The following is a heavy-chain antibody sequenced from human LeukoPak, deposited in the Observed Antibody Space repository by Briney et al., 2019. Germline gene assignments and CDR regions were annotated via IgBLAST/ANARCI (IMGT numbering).Heavy chain of an antibody. CDR2: IYYSGST. CDR1: GGSISTYY. D-gene: IGHD5-12*01. V-gene: IGHV4-59*01. Sequence: SETLSLTCTVSGGSISTYYGNWIRQAPGKGLEWIGYIYYSGSTNYNPSLKSRVTMSVDTSRNQFSLKLSSVTAADTAVYYCARGIMATDDAFDIWGQGTMVTVSS. CDR3: ARGIMATDDAFDI. J-gene: IGHJ3*02.